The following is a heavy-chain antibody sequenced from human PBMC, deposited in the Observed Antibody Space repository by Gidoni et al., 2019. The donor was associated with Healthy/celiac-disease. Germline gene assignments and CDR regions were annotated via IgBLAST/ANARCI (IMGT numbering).Heavy chain of an antibody. V-gene: IGHV4-34*01. CDR1: GGSFSGYY. CDR2: INHSGST. D-gene: IGHD5-18*01. CDR3: ARGSIMWGDTATNY. Sequence: QVQLQQWGAGLLKPSATLSLTCAVYGGSFSGYYWSCIRQPPGKGLEWIGEINHSGSTNYNPSLKSRVTISVDTSKNQFSLKLSSVTAADTAVYYCARGSIMWGDTATNYWGQGTLVTVSS. J-gene: IGHJ4*02.